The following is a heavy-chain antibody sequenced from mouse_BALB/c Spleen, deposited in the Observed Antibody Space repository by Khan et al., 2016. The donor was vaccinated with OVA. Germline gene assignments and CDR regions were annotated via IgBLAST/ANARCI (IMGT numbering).Heavy chain of an antibody. V-gene: IGHV1S132*01. CDR2: IFPGTGTT. CDR1: GYTFTSYW. D-gene: IGHD1-1*02. Sequence: QVQLQQPGAELVKPGASVKLSCKTSGYTFTSYWIQWVKQRPGQGLGWIGQIFPGTGTTYYNENFKGKATLTVDTSSSSAYMQLSSLTSEDSAVDFCARGYCGNYEFVYWGQGTLVTVSP. CDR3: ARGYCGNYEFVY. J-gene: IGHJ3*01.